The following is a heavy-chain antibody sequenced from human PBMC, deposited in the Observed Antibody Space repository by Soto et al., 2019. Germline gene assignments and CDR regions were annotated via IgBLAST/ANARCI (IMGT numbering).Heavy chain of an antibody. D-gene: IGHD5-12*01. CDR1: GYTFTSYA. Sequence: ASVKVSCKASGYTFTSYAMHWVRQAPGQRLEWMGWINAGNGNTKYSQKFQGRVTITRDTSASTAYMELSSLRSEDTAVYYCARDKARYENYFDYWGQGTLVTVYS. J-gene: IGHJ4*02. V-gene: IGHV1-3*01. CDR2: INAGNGNT. CDR3: ARDKARYENYFDY.